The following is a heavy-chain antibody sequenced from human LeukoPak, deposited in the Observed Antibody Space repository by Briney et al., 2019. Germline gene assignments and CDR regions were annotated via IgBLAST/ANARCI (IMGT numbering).Heavy chain of an antibody. V-gene: IGHV1-69*05. CDR2: IIPIFGTA. J-gene: IGHJ3*02. CDR1: GGTFSSYA. CDR3: ARVLYSSWSNDAFDI. Sequence: GASVKVSCKASGGTFSSYAISWVRQAPGQGLEWMGGIIPIFGTANYAQKFQGRVTITTDESTSTAYMELSSLRFEDTAVYYCARVLYSSWSNDAFDIWGQGTMVTVSS. D-gene: IGHD6-13*01.